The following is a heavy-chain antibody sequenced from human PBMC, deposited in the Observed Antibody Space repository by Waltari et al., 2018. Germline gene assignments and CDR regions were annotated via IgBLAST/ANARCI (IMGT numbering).Heavy chain of an antibody. V-gene: IGHV4-61*02. Sequence: QVHLQESGPGLVKPSQTLSLTCSVSGGSMNRGTFYWTWIRQSAGEGLEWIGHISSSGTTDYNPSRQGRVTISMDTSKTQFSLKLTSVAAADTAVYFCARSRGWLVTDYWGQGVLAAVSS. CDR3: ARSRGWLVTDY. CDR1: GGSMNRGTFY. CDR2: ISSSGTT. D-gene: IGHD6-19*01. J-gene: IGHJ4*02.